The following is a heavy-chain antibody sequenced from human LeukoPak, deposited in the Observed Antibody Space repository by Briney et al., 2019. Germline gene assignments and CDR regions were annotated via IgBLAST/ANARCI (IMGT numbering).Heavy chain of an antibody. CDR1: GGTFSSYA. D-gene: IGHD5-12*01. CDR2: IIPIFGTA. CDR3: AREERRYSGYGEPGLYYYYYMDV. V-gene: IGHV1-69*05. Sequence: SVKVSCKASGGTFSSYAISWVRQAPGQGLEWMGGIIPIFGTANYAQKFQGRVTITTDESTSTAYMELSSLRSEDTAVYYCAREERRYSGYGEPGLYYYYYMDVWGKGTTVTVSS. J-gene: IGHJ6*03.